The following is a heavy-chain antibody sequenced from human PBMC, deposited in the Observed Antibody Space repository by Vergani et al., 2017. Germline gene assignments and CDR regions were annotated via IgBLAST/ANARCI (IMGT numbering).Heavy chain of an antibody. CDR1: GYTFTSYA. Sequence: QVQLVQSGAEVKKPGASVKVSCKASGYTFTSYAMHWVRQAPGQRLEWMGWINAGNGNTKYSQKFQGRVTITRDTTASTAYMELSSLRSEDPAVYYFARGRTMVRGVIINWFDPWGQGTLVTVSS. V-gene: IGHV1-3*01. J-gene: IGHJ5*02. D-gene: IGHD3-10*01. CDR3: ARGRTMVRGVIINWFDP. CDR2: INAGNGNT.